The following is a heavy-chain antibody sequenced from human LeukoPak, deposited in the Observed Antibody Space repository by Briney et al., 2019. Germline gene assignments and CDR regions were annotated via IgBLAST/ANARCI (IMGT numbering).Heavy chain of an antibody. CDR1: GGSSSSGDYY. CDR2: IYYSGST. D-gene: IGHD5-18*01. V-gene: IGHV4-30-4*01. J-gene: IGHJ4*02. Sequence: SETLSLTCTVSGGSSSSGDYYWSWIRQPPGKGLEWIGYIYYSGSTYYNPSLKSRVTIPVDTSKNQFSLKLSSVTAADTAVYYCARSKGYSYAYDYWGQGTLVTVSS. CDR3: ARSKGYSYAYDY.